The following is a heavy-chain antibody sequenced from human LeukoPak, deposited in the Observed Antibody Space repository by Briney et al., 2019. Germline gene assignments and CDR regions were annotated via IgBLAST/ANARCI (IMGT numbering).Heavy chain of an antibody. V-gene: IGHV3-64*04. D-gene: IGHD2-2*01. CDR1: GFTFSTYA. Sequence: GGSLRLSCSASGFTFSTYAMHWVRQAPGKGLEYVSAISSYGGSTYYADSVKGRFTISRDNAKNTLYLQMNSLRAEDTAVYYCARDRYCSSASCYGGDYWGQGTLVTVSS. CDR2: ISSYGGST. CDR3: ARDRYCSSASCYGGDY. J-gene: IGHJ4*02.